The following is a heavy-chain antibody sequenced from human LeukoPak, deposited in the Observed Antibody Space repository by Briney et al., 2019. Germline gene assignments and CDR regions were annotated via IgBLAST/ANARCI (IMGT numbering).Heavy chain of an antibody. CDR3: ARDGSGLYYGMDV. J-gene: IGHJ6*02. CDR1: GGSISSGGYY. Sequence: SETLSLTCTVSGGSISSGGYYWSWIRPHPGKGLEWIGYIYYSGSTYYNPSLKSRVTISVHTSKIQFPLKLSSVTAADTAVYYCARDGSGLYYGMDVWGQGTTVTVSS. CDR2: IYYSGST. V-gene: IGHV4-31*03. D-gene: IGHD3-10*01.